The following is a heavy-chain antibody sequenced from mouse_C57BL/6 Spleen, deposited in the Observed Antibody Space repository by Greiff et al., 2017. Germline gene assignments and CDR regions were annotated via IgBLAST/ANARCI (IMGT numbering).Heavy chain of an antibody. CDR2: IDPSDSET. Sequence: VQLQQPGAELVRPGSSVKLSCKASGYTFTSYWMHWVKQRPIQGLEWIGNIDPSDSETHYNQKFKDKATLTVDKSSSTAYMQLSSLTSEDSAVYYCAGGLGRDYAMDYWGQGTSVTVSS. D-gene: IGHD4-1*01. CDR3: AGGLGRDYAMDY. J-gene: IGHJ4*01. V-gene: IGHV1-52*01. CDR1: GYTFTSYW.